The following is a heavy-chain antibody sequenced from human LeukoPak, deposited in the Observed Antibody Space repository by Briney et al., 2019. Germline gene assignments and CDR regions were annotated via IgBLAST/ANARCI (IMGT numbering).Heavy chain of an antibody. J-gene: IGHJ4*02. CDR2: ISYDGSQI. Sequence: PGGSLRLSCAASGFTFSAYGMHWVRQAPGKGLEWVGYISYDGSQISYTESVKGRFTLSRDNSKSTSYLQMNTLRTADTAIYFCAKDLGGSSFVLDYWGQGNLVTVYS. CDR3: AKDLGGSSFVLDY. V-gene: IGHV3-30*18. CDR1: GFTFSAYG. D-gene: IGHD6-6*01.